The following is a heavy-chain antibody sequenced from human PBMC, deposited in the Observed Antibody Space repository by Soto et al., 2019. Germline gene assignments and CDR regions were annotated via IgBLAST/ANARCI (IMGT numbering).Heavy chain of an antibody. CDR1: GFTFSSYG. J-gene: IGHJ4*02. V-gene: IGHV3-33*01. CDR2: MRYDGSNK. CDR3: ARDGYPYSTYVGVDY. Sequence: QVQLVESGGGVVQPGRSLRLSCAASGFTFSSYGMHWVRQAPGKGLEWVAGMRYDGSNKYYADSVKGRFTISRDNSKNQLYLQMNSLRAEDTAVYYCARDGYPYSTYVGVDYWGQGHLVTVSS. D-gene: IGHD4-4*01.